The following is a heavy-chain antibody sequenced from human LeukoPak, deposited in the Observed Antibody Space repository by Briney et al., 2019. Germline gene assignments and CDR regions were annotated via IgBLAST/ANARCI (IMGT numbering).Heavy chain of an antibody. Sequence: SETLSLTCAVYGGSFSGYYWSWIRQPPGKGLEWIGEINHSGSTNYNPPLKSRVTISVDTSKNQFSLKLSSVTAADTAVYYCARTRHLRNWFDPWGQGTLVTVSS. CDR2: INHSGST. V-gene: IGHV4-34*01. J-gene: IGHJ5*02. CDR3: ARTRHLRNWFDP. CDR1: GGSFSGYY.